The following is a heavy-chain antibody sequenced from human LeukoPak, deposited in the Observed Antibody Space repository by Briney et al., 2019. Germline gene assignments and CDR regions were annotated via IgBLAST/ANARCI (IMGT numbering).Heavy chain of an antibody. CDR2: IYHSGST. CDR1: GGSISSSNW. V-gene: IGHV4-4*02. Sequence: SETLSLTCAVSGGSISSSNWWSWVRQPPGKGLEWIGEIYHSGSTNYNPSLKSRVTISVDKSKNQFSLKLSSVTAADTAVYYCARDNWNDGHALDIWGQGTMVTVSS. D-gene: IGHD1-20*01. CDR3: ARDNWNDGHALDI. J-gene: IGHJ3*02.